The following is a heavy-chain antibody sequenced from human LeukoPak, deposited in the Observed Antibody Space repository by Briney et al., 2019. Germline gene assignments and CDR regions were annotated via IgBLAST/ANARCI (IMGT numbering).Heavy chain of an antibody. J-gene: IGHJ6*03. CDR3: ARAVITIFGVVIHPYYMDV. CDR1: GGSIGSNY. D-gene: IGHD3-3*01. Sequence: PSETLSLTCSVSGGSIGSNYWSWLGQPPGKGLEWVGYIFYSGSTNYTPSHKSRVTISVDTSKNQFSLKLSSVTAADTAVYYCARAVITIFGVVIHPYYMDVWGKGTTVTVSS. V-gene: IGHV4-59*01. CDR2: IFYSGST.